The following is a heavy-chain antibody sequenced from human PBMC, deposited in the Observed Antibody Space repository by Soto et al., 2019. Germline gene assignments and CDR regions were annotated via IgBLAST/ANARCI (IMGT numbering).Heavy chain of an antibody. CDR3: ASPTTDYYGMDV. CDR2: IYYSGST. CDR1: GGSISSYY. V-gene: IGHV4-59*08. J-gene: IGHJ6*02. Sequence: QVQLQESGPGLVKPSETLSLTCTVSGGSISSYYWSWIRQPPGKGLEWIGYIYYSGSTNYNPSLKSRXXIXVXXSKNHFSLKLISVTAADTAVYYCASPTTDYYGMDVLGQGTTVTVSS. D-gene: IGHD4-17*01.